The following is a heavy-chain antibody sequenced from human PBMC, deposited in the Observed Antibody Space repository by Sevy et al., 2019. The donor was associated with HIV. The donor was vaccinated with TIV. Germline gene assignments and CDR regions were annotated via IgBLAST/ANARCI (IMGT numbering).Heavy chain of an antibody. V-gene: IGHV3-23*01. CDR2: ISGSGGSGEKT. D-gene: IGHD3-22*01. CDR3: ARKYDSSGYFDY. CDR1: GFTFSNYA. Sequence: GGSLRLSCAASGFTFSNYAMIWVRQAPGKGLEWVSGISGSGGSGEKTNYADSVKGRFTISRDDSKNSLYLQLNSLRAEDTAIYYCARKYDSSGYFDYWGQGTLVTVSS. J-gene: IGHJ4*02.